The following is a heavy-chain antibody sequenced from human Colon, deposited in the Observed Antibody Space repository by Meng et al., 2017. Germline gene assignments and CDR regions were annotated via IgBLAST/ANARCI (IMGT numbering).Heavy chain of an antibody. Sequence: QEQLVQSGAEVKKPGATVKVSCKPSEYIFTGYYIYWVRQAPGQGLEWIGRMNPNSGATISAQQLQGRVTMTRDRAINTAYMELNSLTLDDTAVYFCAPMPPPRCNGDGCDLPWGQGTLVTVSS. V-gene: IGHV1-2*06. J-gene: IGHJ5*02. CDR2: MNPNSGAT. D-gene: IGHD2-15*01. CDR1: EYIFTGYY. CDR3: APMPPPRCNGDGCDLP.